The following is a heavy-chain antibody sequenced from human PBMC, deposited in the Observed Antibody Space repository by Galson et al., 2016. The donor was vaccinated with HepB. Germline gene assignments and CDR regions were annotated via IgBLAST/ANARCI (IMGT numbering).Heavy chain of an antibody. CDR1: GDSISSTNYY. CDR2: IHYSGTT. J-gene: IGHJ4*02. V-gene: IGHV4-39*07. CDR3: ARGGDSGYAGLDY. Sequence: SETLSLTCTVSGDSISSTNYYWAWIRQPPGKGLEWIGIIHYSGTTYYNPSLKRRLTISVATSKNQNSLKLTSMTAADTAVYYCARGGDSGYAGLDYWGQGTLVTVSS. D-gene: IGHD5-12*01.